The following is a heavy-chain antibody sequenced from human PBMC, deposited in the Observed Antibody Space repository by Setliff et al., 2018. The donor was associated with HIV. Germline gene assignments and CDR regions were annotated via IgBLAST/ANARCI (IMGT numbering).Heavy chain of an antibody. CDR2: IVDSGAT. D-gene: IGHD2-8*02. V-gene: IGHV4-34*12. J-gene: IGHJ6*02. CDR3: ARVPSCADSWCYMYYYYYYGMDV. Sequence: SETLSLTCALYGGSLTNYYWTWTRKSPGKGLEWIGEIVDSGATTYNPSLKSRVTILLDTSKKQFSLKLNSVTAADAAVDYCARVPSCADSWCYMYYYYYYGMDVWGQGTTVTVSS. CDR1: GGSLTNYY.